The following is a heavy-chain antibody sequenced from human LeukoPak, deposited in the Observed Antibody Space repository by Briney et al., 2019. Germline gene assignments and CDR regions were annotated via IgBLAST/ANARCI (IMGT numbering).Heavy chain of an antibody. Sequence: SETLSLTCTVSGGSISSGGYYWSWIRQPPGKGLEWIGYIYHSGSTYYNPSLKSRATISVDRSKNQFSLKLSSVTAADTAVYYCARVMTRYYFDYWGQGTLVTVSS. D-gene: IGHD2-21*02. CDR1: GGSISSGGYY. CDR2: IYHSGST. V-gene: IGHV4-30-2*01. CDR3: ARVMTRYYFDY. J-gene: IGHJ4*02.